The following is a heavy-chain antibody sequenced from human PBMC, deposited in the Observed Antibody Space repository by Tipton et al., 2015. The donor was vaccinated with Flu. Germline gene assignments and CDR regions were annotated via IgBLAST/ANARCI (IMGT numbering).Heavy chain of an antibody. J-gene: IGHJ4*02. CDR3: ARLSFYDVDLKNFYFDY. CDR2: VYYSGNS. CDR1: GGSINNYY. V-gene: IGHV4-59*08. D-gene: IGHD3-10*02. Sequence: TLSLTCSVSGGSINNYYLSWIRQPPGKGLEWIGGVYYSGNSNYNPSLKGRVALSVDTSQNQLSLKLSSVTAADTAMFYCARLSFYDVDLKNFYFDYWGQGTLVTVSS.